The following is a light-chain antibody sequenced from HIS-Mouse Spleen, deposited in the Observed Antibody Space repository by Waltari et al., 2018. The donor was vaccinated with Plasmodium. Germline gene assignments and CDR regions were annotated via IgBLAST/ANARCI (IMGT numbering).Light chain of an antibody. CDR2: GAS. CDR3: QQYNNWPPWT. J-gene: IGKJ1*01. Sequence: IVITQSPATLPVPPRASATLSCRASQSVSSNLAWYQQKPGQAPRLLIYGASTRATGIPARFSGSGSGTEFTLTISSMQSEDFAVYYCQQYNNWPPWTFGQGTKVEIK. CDR1: QSVSSN. V-gene: IGKV3-15*01.